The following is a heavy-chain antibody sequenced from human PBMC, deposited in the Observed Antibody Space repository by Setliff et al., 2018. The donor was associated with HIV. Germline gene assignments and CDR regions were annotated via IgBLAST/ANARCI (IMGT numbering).Heavy chain of an antibody. CDR1: GGSFSGFY. V-gene: IGHV4-34*01. D-gene: IGHD6-13*01. CDR3: ARASVVHAIAAGY. CDR2: INHSGST. Sequence: PSETLSLTCAVYGGSFSGFYWSWIRQPPGKGLEWIGEINHSGSTTYNPALKSRVTITVDTSKNHFSLKLSSVTAADTAVYYCARASVVHAIAAGYWGQGTLVTVSS. J-gene: IGHJ4*02.